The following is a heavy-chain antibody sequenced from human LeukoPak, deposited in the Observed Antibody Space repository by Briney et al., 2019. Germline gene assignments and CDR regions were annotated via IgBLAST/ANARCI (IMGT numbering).Heavy chain of an antibody. V-gene: IGHV3-30*18. CDR1: GFTFSSYG. CDR3: AKDASDSSGWYYFDY. D-gene: IGHD6-19*01. J-gene: IGHJ4*02. Sequence: GRSLRLSCAASGFTFSSYGMHWVRQAPGKGLEWVAVISYDGSHKYYADSVKGRHIISRDNSKNTLYLQMNSLRAEDTAVYYCAKDASDSSGWYYFDYWGQGTLVTVSS. CDR2: ISYDGSHK.